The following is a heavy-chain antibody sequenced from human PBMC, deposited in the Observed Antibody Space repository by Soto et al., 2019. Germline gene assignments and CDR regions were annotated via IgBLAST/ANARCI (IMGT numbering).Heavy chain of an antibody. J-gene: IGHJ3*02. Sequence: GGSLRLSCVASGFTFSSYAMSWVRQAPGKGLEWVSAISGSGGSTYYADSVKGRFTISRDNSKNTLYLQMNSLRAEDTAVYYCAKGTGDVPPEAVYAFDIWGQGTMVTVSS. V-gene: IGHV3-23*01. D-gene: IGHD7-27*01. CDR2: ISGSGGST. CDR1: GFTFSSYA. CDR3: AKGTGDVPPEAVYAFDI.